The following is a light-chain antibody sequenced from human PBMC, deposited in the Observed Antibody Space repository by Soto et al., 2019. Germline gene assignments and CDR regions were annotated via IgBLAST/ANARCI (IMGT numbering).Light chain of an antibody. V-gene: IGLV2-14*01. CDR1: SSDVGDYIS. Sequence: QSVLTQPASVSGSPGQSISISCTGPSSDVGDYISVSWFQQHPGKAPKLMIYEVSNRPSGVSSRFSGSKSANTASLTISGLQAEDEADYYCTSYTSSTTLYVFGTGTKVTVL. J-gene: IGLJ1*01. CDR3: TSYTSSTTLYV. CDR2: EVS.